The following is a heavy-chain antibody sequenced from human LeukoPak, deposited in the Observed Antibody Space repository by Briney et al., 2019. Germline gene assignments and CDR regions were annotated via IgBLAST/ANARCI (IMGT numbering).Heavy chain of an antibody. CDR2: IIPILGIA. Sequence: SVKVSCKASGGTFSSYTISWVRQAPGQGLEWMGRIIPILGIANYAQKFQGRVTITADKSTSTAYMELSSLRSEDTAVYYCASGHSSSWYYFDYWGQGTLVTVSS. CDR3: ASGHSSSWYYFDY. D-gene: IGHD6-13*01. J-gene: IGHJ4*02. CDR1: GGTFSSYT. V-gene: IGHV1-69*02.